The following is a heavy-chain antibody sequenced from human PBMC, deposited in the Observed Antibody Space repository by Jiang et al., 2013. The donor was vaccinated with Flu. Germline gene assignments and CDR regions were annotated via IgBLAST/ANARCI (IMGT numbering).Heavy chain of an antibody. CDR1: GYSFTSYW. Sequence: GAEVKKPGESLKISCKGSGYSFTSYWIGWVRQMPGKGLEWMGIIYPGDSDTRYSPSFQGQVTISADKSISTAYLQWSSLKASDTAMYYCARLPFSLVGATRPGFDYVGPGNPGPPSP. V-gene: IGHV5-51*01. CDR3: ARLPFSLVGATRPGFDY. CDR2: IYPGDSDT. J-gene: IGHJ4*02. D-gene: IGHD1-26*01.